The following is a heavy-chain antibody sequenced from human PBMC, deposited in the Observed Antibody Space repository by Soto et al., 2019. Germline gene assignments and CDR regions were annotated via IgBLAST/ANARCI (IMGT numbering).Heavy chain of an antibody. Sequence: GGSLRLSCAASGFTFSSYAMHWVRQAPGKGLEWVAVISYDGSNKYYADSVKGRFTISRDNSKNTLYLQMNSLRAEDTAVYYCARPTPISNYDYVWGSYRSEDAFDIWGQGTMVTVSS. CDR2: ISYDGSNK. CDR1: GFTFSSYA. J-gene: IGHJ3*02. CDR3: ARPTPISNYDYVWGSYRSEDAFDI. D-gene: IGHD3-16*02. V-gene: IGHV3-30-3*01.